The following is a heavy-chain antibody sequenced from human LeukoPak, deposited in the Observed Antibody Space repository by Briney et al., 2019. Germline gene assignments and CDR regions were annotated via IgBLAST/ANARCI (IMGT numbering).Heavy chain of an antibody. J-gene: IGHJ4*02. D-gene: IGHD6-13*01. CDR1: GFTFSSYG. Sequence: TGGSLRLSCAASGFTFSSYGMHWVRQAPGKGLEWVAVIWYDGSNKYYADSVKGRFTISRDNSKNTLYLQMNSLRAEDTAVYYCASEYSTTWNYFDYWGQGTLVTVSS. CDR3: ASEYSTTWNYFDY. V-gene: IGHV3-33*01. CDR2: IWYDGSNK.